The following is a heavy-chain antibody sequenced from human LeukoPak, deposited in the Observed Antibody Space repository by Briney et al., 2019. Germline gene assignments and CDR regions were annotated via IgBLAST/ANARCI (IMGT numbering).Heavy chain of an antibody. J-gene: IGHJ4*02. D-gene: IGHD4-17*01. CDR1: GFTFSSYA. CDR2: ISGSGGST. V-gene: IGHV3-23*01. Sequence: GGSLRLSCAASGFTFSSYAMSWVRQAPGKGLEWVSAISGSGGSTYYADSVKGRFTISRDNSKNTLYLQMNSLRAEDTAVYYCAKTGRDTVTIRYCFDYWGQGTLVTVSS. CDR3: AKTGRDTVTIRYCFDY.